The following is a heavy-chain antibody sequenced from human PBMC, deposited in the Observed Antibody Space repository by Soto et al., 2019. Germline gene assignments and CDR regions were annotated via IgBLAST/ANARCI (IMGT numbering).Heavy chain of an antibody. Sequence: SETLSLTCTVSGGSLSSYYWTWIRQPPGKGLEWIGYVYYSGNTNYNPPLKSRVTISVDTSKNQFSLKLNSMTAADTAVYYCAKAPEVGAILPGYWGQGTLVTVSS. J-gene: IGHJ4*02. V-gene: IGHV4-59*08. CDR2: VYYSGNT. CDR1: GGSLSSYY. D-gene: IGHD1-26*01. CDR3: AKAPEVGAILPGY.